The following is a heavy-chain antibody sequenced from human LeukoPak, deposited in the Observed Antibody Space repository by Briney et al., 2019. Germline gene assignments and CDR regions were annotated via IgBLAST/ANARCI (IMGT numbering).Heavy chain of an antibody. CDR2: INPNSGGT. V-gene: IGHV1-2*02. Sequence: ASVKVSCKASGYTFTGYYMHWVRQAPGQGLEWMGWINPNSGGTNYAQKFQGRVTMTRDTSISTAHMELSRLRSDDTAVYYCARNYYDSSDFYFDYWGQGTLVTVSS. J-gene: IGHJ4*02. D-gene: IGHD3-22*01. CDR3: ARNYYDSSDFYFDY. CDR1: GYTFTGYY.